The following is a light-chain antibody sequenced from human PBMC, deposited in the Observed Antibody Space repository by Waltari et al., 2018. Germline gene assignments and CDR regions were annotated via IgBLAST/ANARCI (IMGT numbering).Light chain of an antibody. V-gene: IGKV4-1*01. CDR3: QQYYSIPPT. CDR1: QSILYSSNNLNY. Sequence: DIVMTQSPDSLALSLGERATINCKSSQSILYSSNNLNYLAWYQQKPGPPPILLIYGASTRESGVPDRFSGSGSGTYFTLTISSLQAEDVAVYYCQQYYSIPPTFGGGTKVEIK. J-gene: IGKJ4*01. CDR2: GAS.